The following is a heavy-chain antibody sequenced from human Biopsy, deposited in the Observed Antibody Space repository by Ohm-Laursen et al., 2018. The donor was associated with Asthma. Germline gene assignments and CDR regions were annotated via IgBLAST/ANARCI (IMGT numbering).Heavy chain of an antibody. CDR1: GFTFDHYA. V-gene: IGHV3-9*01. J-gene: IGHJ4*02. CDR2: ISWNSGSI. CDR3: AKGEWELLEANFDY. Sequence: SLRLSCAASGFTFDHYAMHWVRQAPGKGLEWVSGISWNSGSIGYADSVKGRFTISRDNAKNSLYLQMNSLRAEDTALYYCAKGEWELLEANFDYWGQGTLVTVSS. D-gene: IGHD1-26*01.